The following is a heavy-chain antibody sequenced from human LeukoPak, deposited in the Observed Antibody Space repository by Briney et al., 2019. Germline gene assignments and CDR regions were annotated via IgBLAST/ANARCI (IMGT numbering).Heavy chain of an antibody. V-gene: IGHV3-73*01. J-gene: IGHJ6*04. Sequence: PGGSLRLSCAASGFTFSGSAMHWVRQASGKGLESVGRIRSKANSYATAYAASVKGRFTISRDDSKNTAYLQMNSLKTEDTAVYYCTRPRGNLDVWGKGTTVTVSS. CDR3: TRPRGNLDV. D-gene: IGHD4-23*01. CDR1: GFTFSGSA. CDR2: IRSKANSYAT.